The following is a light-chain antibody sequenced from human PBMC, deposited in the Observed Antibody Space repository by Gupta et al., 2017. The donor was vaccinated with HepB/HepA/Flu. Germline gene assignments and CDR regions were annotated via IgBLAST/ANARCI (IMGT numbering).Light chain of an antibody. CDR3: AAWYDSRNGPV. J-gene: IGLJ3*02. Sequence: QSVLPPPPSMSGTPGPRVTIPCSGSYSNMGDNFLNWYQQVPETAPKLLIYGTNQRPSGVPDRFSGSKSGTSAALVISGIQAEDEADYYCAAWYDSRNGPVFGGGTKLTVL. V-gene: IGLV1-44*01. CDR2: GTN. CDR1: YSNMGDNF.